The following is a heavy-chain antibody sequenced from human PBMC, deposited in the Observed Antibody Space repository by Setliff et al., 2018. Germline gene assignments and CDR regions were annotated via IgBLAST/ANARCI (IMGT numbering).Heavy chain of an antibody. CDR2: VYHSGTA. CDR1: GGPFSGAS. V-gene: IGHV4-59*01. Sequence: SETLSLTCTVSGGPFSGASIWSWIRQPPGKGLEFIGYVYHSGTAKYDPSLESRAIMSVDASKNEISLKLKSVTAADTAVYYCAREGRWDYNYPIYWGQGILVTVSS. J-gene: IGHJ4*02. CDR3: AREGRWDYNYPIY. D-gene: IGHD5-12*01.